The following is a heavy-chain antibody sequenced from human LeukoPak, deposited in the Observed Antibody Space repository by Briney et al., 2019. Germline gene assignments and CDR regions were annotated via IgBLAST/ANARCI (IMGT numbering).Heavy chain of an antibody. D-gene: IGHD3-22*01. CDR3: ARYYDSSGPGVDYFDY. CDR1: GGSISSGGYY. CDR2: IYHSGST. V-gene: IGHV4-30-2*01. Sequence: PSQTLSLTCTVSGGSISSGGYYWSWIRQPPGKGLEWIGYIYHSGSTHYNPSLKSRVTISVDRSKNQFSLKLSSVTAADTAVYYCARYYDSSGPGVDYFDYWGQGTLVTVSS. J-gene: IGHJ4*02.